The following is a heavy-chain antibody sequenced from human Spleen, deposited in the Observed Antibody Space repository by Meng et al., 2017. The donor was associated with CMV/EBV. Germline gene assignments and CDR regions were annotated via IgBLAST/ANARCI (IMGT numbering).Heavy chain of an antibody. J-gene: IGHJ4*02. CDR1: VRPICTYS. Sequence: RELLPVLSEASGPALVSCSVPVRPICTYSWHWLRNHAGKGLDWIGRMYPSGCTNYNPSRKSRVTMSVDTSKNQFSLKLSSVTAADTAVYYCARELAYYYDSSGYCLGYWGQGTLVTVSS. CDR2: MYPSGCT. D-gene: IGHD3-22*01. V-gene: IGHV4-4*07. CDR3: ARELAYYYDSSGYCLGY.